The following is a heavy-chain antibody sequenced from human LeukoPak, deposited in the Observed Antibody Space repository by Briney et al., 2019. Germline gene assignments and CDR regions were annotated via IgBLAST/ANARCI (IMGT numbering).Heavy chain of an antibody. D-gene: IGHD3-22*01. CDR2: ISSSSSYI. V-gene: IGHV3-21*01. Sequence: GGSLRLSCAASGFTFSSYTMNWVRQAPGKGLEWVSSISSSSSYIYYADSVKGRFTISRDNAKNSLYLQMNSLRAEDTAVYYCVRMHYDSSGYGIDYWGQGTLVTVSS. J-gene: IGHJ4*02. CDR3: VRMHYDSSGYGIDY. CDR1: GFTFSSYT.